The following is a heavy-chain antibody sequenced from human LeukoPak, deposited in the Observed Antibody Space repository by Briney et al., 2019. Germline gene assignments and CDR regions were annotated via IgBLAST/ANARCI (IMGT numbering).Heavy chain of an antibody. V-gene: IGHV3-30*03. Sequence: PGGSLRLSCAASGFTFSSYGMHWVRQAPGKGLEWVAVISYDGSNKYYADSVKGRFTISRDNSKNTLYLQMNSLRAEDTAVYYCARVRAIRGVIGDAFDIWGQGTMVTVSS. CDR3: ARVRAIRGVIGDAFDI. D-gene: IGHD3-10*01. J-gene: IGHJ3*02. CDR2: ISYDGSNK. CDR1: GFTFSSYG.